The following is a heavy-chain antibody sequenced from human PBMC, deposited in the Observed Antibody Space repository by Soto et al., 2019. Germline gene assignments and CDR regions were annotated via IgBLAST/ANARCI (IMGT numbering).Heavy chain of an antibody. D-gene: IGHD3-16*02. Sequence: QVQLVESGGGVVQHGRSLRLSCAASGFTFSSYGMHWVRQAPGKGLEWVAVIWYDGSNKYYADSVKGRFTISRDNSKNTLYLQMNSLRAEDTAVYYCARDQYDYVWGSYRPYYGMDVWGQGTTVTVSS. J-gene: IGHJ6*02. V-gene: IGHV3-33*01. CDR3: ARDQYDYVWGSYRPYYGMDV. CDR1: GFTFSSYG. CDR2: IWYDGSNK.